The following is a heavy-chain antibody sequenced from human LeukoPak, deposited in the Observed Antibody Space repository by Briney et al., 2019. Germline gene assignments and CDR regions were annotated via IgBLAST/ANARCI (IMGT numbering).Heavy chain of an antibody. CDR3: AAPAGYCSGGSCYSGYYYGMDV. Sequence: GGSLRLSCAASGFTVRSNYMSWVRQAPGKGLEWVSVIYSGGSTYYADSVKGRFTISRDNSKNTLYLQMNSLRAEDTAVYYCAAPAGYCSGGSCYSGYYYGMDVWGQGTTVTVSS. D-gene: IGHD2-15*01. V-gene: IGHV3-53*01. J-gene: IGHJ6*02. CDR2: IYSGGST. CDR1: GFTVRSNY.